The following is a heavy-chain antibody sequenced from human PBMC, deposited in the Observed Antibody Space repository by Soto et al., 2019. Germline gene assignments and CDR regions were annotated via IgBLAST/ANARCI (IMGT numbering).Heavy chain of an antibody. Sequence: QVQLVESGGGVVQPGRSLRLSCAASGFTFSSYGMHWVRQAPGKGLEWVAVIWYDGSNKYYADSVKGRFTISRDNSKNTLYLQMNRLRAEDTAVYCCARAYGSSSWYPLWYYYYGMDVWGQGTTVTGSS. CDR2: IWYDGSNK. J-gene: IGHJ6*02. CDR3: ARAYGSSSWYPLWYYYYGMDV. CDR1: GFTFSSYG. D-gene: IGHD6-13*01. V-gene: IGHV3-33*01.